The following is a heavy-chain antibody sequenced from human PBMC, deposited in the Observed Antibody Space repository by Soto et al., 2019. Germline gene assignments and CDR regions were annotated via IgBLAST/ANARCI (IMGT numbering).Heavy chain of an antibody. CDR1: GLKVSSC. Sequence: EVLLVESGGGLVQPGGSLRLSCAASGLKVSSCMSWVRQAPGKGLEWVAMTTQDGSGRHYLDSLKGRFTIYRDSAKNSMYLQMNSLTVEDTAMYYCASLDTAVIKTGGYWGQGTQVTVSS. CDR3: ASLDTAVIKTGGY. J-gene: IGHJ4*02. CDR2: TTQDGSGR. V-gene: IGHV3-7*01. D-gene: IGHD5-18*01.